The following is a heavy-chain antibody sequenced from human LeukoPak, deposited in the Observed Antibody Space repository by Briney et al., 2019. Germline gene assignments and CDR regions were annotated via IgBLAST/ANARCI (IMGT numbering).Heavy chain of an antibody. V-gene: IGHV1-18*01. D-gene: IGHD6-13*01. CDR3: ARDPEYSSSWYVRWYFQH. CDR2: ISAYNGNT. J-gene: IGHJ1*01. Sequence: GASVKVSCKASGYTFTSYGISWVRQAPGQGLEWMGWISAYNGNTNYAQKLQGRVTMTTGTSTSTAYMELRSLRSDDTAVYYCARDPEYSSSWYVRWYFQHWGQGTLVTVSS. CDR1: GYTFTSYG.